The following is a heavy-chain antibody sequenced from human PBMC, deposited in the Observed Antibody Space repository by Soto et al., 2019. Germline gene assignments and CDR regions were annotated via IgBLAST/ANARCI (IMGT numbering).Heavy chain of an antibody. D-gene: IGHD2-2*01. J-gene: IGHJ3*02. V-gene: IGHV5-51*01. CDR2: IYPGDSDN. CDR1: GYSFTSYW. Sequence: GESLKISCKGSGYSFTSYWIGWVRKMHGKDLEWMGIIYPGDSDNRYSPSFQGQVTISADKSISTAYLQWSSLKASYTSMYYCARPRERYCSSTSCYDAFDIWGQGTMVTVSS. CDR3: ARPRERYCSSTSCYDAFDI.